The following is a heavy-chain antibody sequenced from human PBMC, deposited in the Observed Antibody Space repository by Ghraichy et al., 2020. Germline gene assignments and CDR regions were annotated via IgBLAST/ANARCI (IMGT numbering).Heavy chain of an antibody. V-gene: IGHV3-66*02. J-gene: IGHJ6*03. Sequence: GGSLRLSCAASGFTVSSNYMSWVRQAPGKGLEWVSVIYSGGSTYYADSVKGRFTISRDNSKNTLYLQMNSLRAEDTAVYYCARDVVAATNPKDYYYYMDVWGKGSTVTVSS. CDR1: GFTVSSNY. CDR2: IYSGGST. D-gene: IGHD2-15*01. CDR3: ARDVVAATNPKDYYYYMDV.